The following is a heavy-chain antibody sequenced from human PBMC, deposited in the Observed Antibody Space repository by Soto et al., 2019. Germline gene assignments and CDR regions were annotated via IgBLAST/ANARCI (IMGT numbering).Heavy chain of an antibody. J-gene: IGHJ2*01. CDR2: ISDDGGHQ. D-gene: IGHD5-12*01. CDR3: AKARVGYNWYFDL. Sequence: QGQLVESGGGVVQPGRSLRLSCAASGFIFSTYGMHWVRQAPGKGLEWVAVISDDGGHQYCEDSVKGRFTISRDNYKNTLYLQMSSLSIEDTAVYYGAKARVGYNWYFDLWGRGTLVTVSS. CDR1: GFIFSTYG. V-gene: IGHV3-30*18.